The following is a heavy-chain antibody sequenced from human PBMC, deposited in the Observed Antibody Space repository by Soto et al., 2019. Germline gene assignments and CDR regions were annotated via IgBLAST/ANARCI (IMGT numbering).Heavy chain of an antibody. CDR2: IYYSGST. D-gene: IGHD2-21*02. V-gene: IGHV4-39*01. CDR3: ARHPSDFWFDP. J-gene: IGHJ5*02. Sequence: QLQLQESGPGLVKPSETLSLTCSVSGGSISSSRYFWGWIRQPPGKGLEWIGSIYYSGSTYYNPSLKSRVTVSGDTSKNQFSLKLSSVTAADTAVYYCARHPSDFWFDPWGQGTLVTVSS. CDR1: GGSISSSRYF.